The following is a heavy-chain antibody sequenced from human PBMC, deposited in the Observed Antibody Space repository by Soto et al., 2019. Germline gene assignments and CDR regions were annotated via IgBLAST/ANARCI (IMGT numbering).Heavy chain of an antibody. D-gene: IGHD6-19*01. V-gene: IGHV4-59*08. Sequence: SETLSLTCTVSGGSISSYYWSWIRQPPGKGLEWIGYIYYSGSTNYNPSLKSRVTISVDTSKNQFSLKLSSVTAADTAVYYCARQEYSSGWYYFDYWGQGTLVTVS. CDR2: IYYSGST. CDR1: GGSISSYY. J-gene: IGHJ4*02. CDR3: ARQEYSSGWYYFDY.